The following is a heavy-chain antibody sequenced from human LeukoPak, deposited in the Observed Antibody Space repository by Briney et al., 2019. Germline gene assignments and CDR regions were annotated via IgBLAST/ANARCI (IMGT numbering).Heavy chain of an antibody. CDR1: GFTFSSYA. J-gene: IGHJ4*02. V-gene: IGHV3-23*01. Sequence: GRSLRLSCAASGFTFSSYAMSWVRQAPGKGLEWVSAISGSGGSTYYADSVKGRFTISRDNSKNTLYLQMNSLRAEDTAVYYCAKALDYGVQKLDYWGQGTLVTVSS. D-gene: IGHD4-17*01. CDR2: ISGSGGST. CDR3: AKALDYGVQKLDY.